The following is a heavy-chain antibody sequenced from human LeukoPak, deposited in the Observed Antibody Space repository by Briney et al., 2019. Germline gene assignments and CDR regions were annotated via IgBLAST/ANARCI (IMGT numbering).Heavy chain of an antibody. V-gene: IGHV4-34*01. J-gene: IGHJ3*02. CDR2: INHSGSA. CDR3: ARVSRLWWARDI. D-gene: IGHD2-21*01. CDR1: GGSFSAYY. Sequence: PSETLSLTCAVYGGSFSAYYWSWIRQPPGKGLEWIGEINHSGSANYNPSLKSRVNISVDTSKNQFSLKLSSVTAADTAVYYCARVSRLWWARDIWGQGTMVTVSS.